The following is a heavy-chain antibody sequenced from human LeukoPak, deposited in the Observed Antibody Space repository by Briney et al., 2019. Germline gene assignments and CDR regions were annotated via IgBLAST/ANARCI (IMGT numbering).Heavy chain of an antibody. CDR2: IRYDGSNK. J-gene: IGHJ6*03. Sequence: GGSLRLSCAASGFTFSSYGMHWVRQAPGKGLEWVAFIRYDGSNKYYADSVKGRFTISRDNSKNTLYLQMNSLRAEDTAVYYCAKDHYYYDSSGYYFPGPYYYYYYMDVWGKGTTVTVSS. D-gene: IGHD3-22*01. V-gene: IGHV3-30*02. CDR1: GFTFSSYG. CDR3: AKDHYYYDSSGYYFPGPYYYYYYMDV.